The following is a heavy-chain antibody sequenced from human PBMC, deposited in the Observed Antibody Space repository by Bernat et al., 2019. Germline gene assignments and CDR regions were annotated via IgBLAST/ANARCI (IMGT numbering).Heavy chain of an antibody. CDR2: VSAYNGDT. CDR1: GFIFTSNG. CDR3: ATTSVSLYWYLDL. V-gene: IGHV1-18*01. Sequence: QGELVQSGTEMKKLGASVRVSCKAPGFIFTSNGFAWVRQAPGQGLEWMGRVSAYNGDTQYAQKFQGRVLMTTDSSTTTAYMELKNLRSDDTAVYSCATTSVSLYWYLDLWGRGTLVTVSS. J-gene: IGHJ2*01.